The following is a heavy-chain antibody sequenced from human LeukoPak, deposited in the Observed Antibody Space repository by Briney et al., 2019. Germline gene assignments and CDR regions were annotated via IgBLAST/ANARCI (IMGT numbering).Heavy chain of an antibody. Sequence: GESLKISCKGSGYSFTTYWIGWVRQMPGKGLEWMGIIYPGDSDTRYSPSFHGQVTISADKSISTAYLQWSSLKASDTAVYYCVCDRGNFDSFDFWGQGTLVTVSS. CDR1: GYSFTTYW. J-gene: IGHJ4*02. V-gene: IGHV5-51*01. CDR2: IYPGDSDT. CDR3: VCDRGNFDSFDF. D-gene: IGHD1-7*01.